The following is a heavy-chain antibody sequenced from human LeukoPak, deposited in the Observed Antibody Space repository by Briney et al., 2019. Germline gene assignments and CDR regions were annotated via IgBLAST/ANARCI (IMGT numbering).Heavy chain of an antibody. CDR1: GGSFSGYY. V-gene: IGHV4-34*01. J-gene: IGHJ4*02. D-gene: IGHD3-3*01. CDR2: INHSGST. Sequence: SETLSLTCAVYGGSFSGYYWSWIGQPPGKGLEWIGEINHSGSTNYNPSLKSRVTISVDTSKNQFSLKLSSVTAADTAVYYCARGPRDFWSGYYFYFDYWGQGTLVTVSS. CDR3: ARGPRDFWSGYYFYFDY.